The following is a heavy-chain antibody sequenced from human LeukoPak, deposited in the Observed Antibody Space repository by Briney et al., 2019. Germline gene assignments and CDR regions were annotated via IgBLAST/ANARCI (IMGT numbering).Heavy chain of an antibody. CDR2: VSDTGNT. CDR3: ATMSCDMLTGYRPLDF. V-gene: IGHV4-59*02. Sequence: SSETLSLTCTVSAGSVSDFYWNWIRQSPGKGLEWIGYVSDTGNTKYNPSLTSRLSLSVDTSRNRFSLRLSSVTTADSGVYYCATMSCDMLTGYRPLDFWGRGTLVTVSS. CDR1: AGSVSDFY. J-gene: IGHJ4*02. D-gene: IGHD3-9*01.